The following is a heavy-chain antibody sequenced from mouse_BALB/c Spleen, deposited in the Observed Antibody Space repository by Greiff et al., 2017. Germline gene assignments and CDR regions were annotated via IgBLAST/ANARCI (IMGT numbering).Heavy chain of an antibody. CDR3: ARDGYYGYDGFAY. D-gene: IGHD2-2*01. CDR2: ISDGGSYT. CDR1: GFTFSDYY. V-gene: IGHV5-4*02. J-gene: IGHJ3*01. Sequence: DVMLVESGGGLVKPGGSLKLSCAASGFTFSDYYMYWVRQTPEKRLEWVATISDGGSYTYYPDSVKGRFTISRDNAKNNLYLQMSSLKSEDTAMYYCARDGYYGYDGFAYWGQGTLVTVSA.